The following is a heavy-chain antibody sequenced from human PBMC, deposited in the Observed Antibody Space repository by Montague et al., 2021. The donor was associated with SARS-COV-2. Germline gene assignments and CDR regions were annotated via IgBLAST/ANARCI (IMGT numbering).Heavy chain of an antibody. CDR2: IYYSGXT. CDR3: ERYYYDSSGYPEDDAFDI. J-gene: IGHJ3*02. V-gene: IGHV4-39*01. Sequence: SETLSLTCTVSGGSISSSSYYWGWIRQPRGKGLEWIGSIYYSGXTXYXXXXKXRVTISVDTSKNQFSLKLRSVTAADTAVYYCERYYYDSSGYPEDDAFDIWGQGTMVTVSS. D-gene: IGHD3-22*01. CDR1: GGSISSSSYY.